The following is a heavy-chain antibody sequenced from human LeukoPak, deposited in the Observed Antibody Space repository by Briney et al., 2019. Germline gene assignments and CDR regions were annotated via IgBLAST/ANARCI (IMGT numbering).Heavy chain of an antibody. V-gene: IGHV3-21*01. Sequence: GGSLRLSCAASGFIFSSYAMSWVRQAPGKGLEWVSTISGSGTNTYYADSVKGRFTVSRDNAKNSLSLQMNSLGAEDTAVYYCARHIPRGNNYFDCWGQGALVTVSS. CDR1: GFIFSSYA. J-gene: IGHJ4*02. CDR2: ISGSGTNT. CDR3: ARHIPRGNNYFDC. D-gene: IGHD1/OR15-1a*01.